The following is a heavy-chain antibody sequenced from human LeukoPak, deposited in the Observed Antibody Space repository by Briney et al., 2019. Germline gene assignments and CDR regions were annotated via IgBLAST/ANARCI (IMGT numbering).Heavy chain of an antibody. CDR3: ARQLGYCDSGACYFDY. J-gene: IGHJ4*02. D-gene: IGHD3-22*01. V-gene: IGHV3-23*01. Sequence: GGSLGLSCAASGFTFKSYLMTWVRQAPGKGLEWVSSINGGGSSTSYADSVKGRFTISRDNSKTTLFLQMNSLRAEDTAVYYCARQLGYCDSGACYFDYWGQGTLVTVSS. CDR1: GFTFKSYL. CDR2: INGGGSST.